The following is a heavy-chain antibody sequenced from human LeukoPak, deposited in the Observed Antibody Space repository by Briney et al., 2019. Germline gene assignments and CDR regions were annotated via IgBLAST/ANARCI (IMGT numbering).Heavy chain of an antibody. CDR2: ISSGSSTT. Sequence: PGGSLRLSCEASGFTFSTYSMNWVRQAPGKGLEWVSHISSGSSTTFYADSVKGRFTISRDNTRNSLSLQMSNLRAEDTAVYYCARDRGSITLVRGVNHYWGQGTLVTVSS. CDR1: GFTFSTYS. D-gene: IGHD3-10*01. J-gene: IGHJ4*02. CDR3: ARDRGSITLVRGVNHY. V-gene: IGHV3-48*04.